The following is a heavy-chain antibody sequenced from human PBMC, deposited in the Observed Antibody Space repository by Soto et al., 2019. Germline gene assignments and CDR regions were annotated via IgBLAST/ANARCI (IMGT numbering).Heavy chain of an antibody. CDR3: ARDKAAAGLIYYYYYYMDV. CDR1: GFTFSSYG. J-gene: IGHJ6*03. Sequence: GGSLRLSCAASGFTFSSYGMHWVRQAPGKGLEWVAVIWYDGSNKYYADSVKGRFTISRDNSKNTLYLQMNSLRAEDTAVYYCARDKAAAGLIYYYYYYMDVWGKGTTVTVSS. D-gene: IGHD6-13*01. V-gene: IGHV3-33*01. CDR2: IWYDGSNK.